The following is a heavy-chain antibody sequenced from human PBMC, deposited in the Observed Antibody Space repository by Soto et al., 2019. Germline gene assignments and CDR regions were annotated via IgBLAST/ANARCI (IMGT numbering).Heavy chain of an antibody. D-gene: IGHD2-8*02. CDR1: GFSFDDYA. Sequence: EVQVVESGGGLVQPGRSLRLSCAASGFSFDDYAMHWVRQAPGKGLEGVSGISWNSGTIGYAYSVKGRFTISRDNAKNSLYLQMNSLRAEDTALYYCAKSTGGTANGMGVWGQGTTVTVSS. CDR2: ISWNSGTI. J-gene: IGHJ6*02. V-gene: IGHV3-9*01. CDR3: AKSTGGTANGMGV.